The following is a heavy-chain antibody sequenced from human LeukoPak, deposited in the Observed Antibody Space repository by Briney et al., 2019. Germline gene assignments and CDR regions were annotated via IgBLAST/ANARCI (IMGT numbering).Heavy chain of an antibody. V-gene: IGHV1-69*13. CDR3: ARDPTPIVVVPAAFDP. CDR2: IIPIFGTA. CDR1: GGTFSSYA. D-gene: IGHD2-2*01. Sequence: ASVKVSCKASGGTFSSYAISWVRQAPGQGLEWMGGIIPIFGTANYAQKFQGRVTITADESTSTAYMELSSLRSEDTAVYYCARDPTPIVVVPAAFDPWGQGTLVTVSS. J-gene: IGHJ5*02.